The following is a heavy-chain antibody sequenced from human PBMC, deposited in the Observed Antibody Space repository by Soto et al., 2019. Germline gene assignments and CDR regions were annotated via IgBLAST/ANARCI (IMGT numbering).Heavy chain of an antibody. CDR2: VHPDSGGT. V-gene: IGHV1-2*02. J-gene: IGHJ4*02. Sequence: ASVKVSCKXSGYIFTDHLIHWVRQSPGQALQWVGWVHPDSGGTNVAQAFQDRVTMTADTSITTAYMDLARLRPDDTAIFYCARGAQGFFPVSGIYFYFDHWGQGTPVTVSS. D-gene: IGHD3-22*01. CDR1: GYIFTDHL. CDR3: ARGAQGFFPVSGIYFYFDH.